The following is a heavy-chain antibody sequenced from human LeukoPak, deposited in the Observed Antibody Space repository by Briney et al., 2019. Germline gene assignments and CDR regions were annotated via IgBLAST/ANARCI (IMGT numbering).Heavy chain of an antibody. D-gene: IGHD3-10*01. CDR3: ARGRYGSGSNYFDY. CDR2: INPNGGGT. V-gene: IGHV1-2*02. CDR1: GYTFTGYY. Sequence: ASVKVSCKASGYTFTGYYMHWVRQAPGQGLEWMGWINPNGGGTNYAQKFQGRVTMTRDTSISTAYMELSRLRSDDTAVYYCARGRYGSGSNYFDYWGQGTLVTVSS. J-gene: IGHJ4*02.